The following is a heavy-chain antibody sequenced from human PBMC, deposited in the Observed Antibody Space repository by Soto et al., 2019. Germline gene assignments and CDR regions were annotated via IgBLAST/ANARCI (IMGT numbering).Heavy chain of an antibody. D-gene: IGHD1-26*01. CDR3: ARPSVPGGSYSCHY. J-gene: IGHJ4*02. CDR1: GGSISNYY. Sequence: KPSETLSLTCTVSGGSISNYYWSWVRQPPGKGLEWIGYIYDSGSTNYNPSLKSRVTISVDTSKNSLYLQMNSLRDEDTAVYYCARPSVPGGSYSCHYWGQGTLVTVSS. CDR2: IYDSGST. V-gene: IGHV4-59*12.